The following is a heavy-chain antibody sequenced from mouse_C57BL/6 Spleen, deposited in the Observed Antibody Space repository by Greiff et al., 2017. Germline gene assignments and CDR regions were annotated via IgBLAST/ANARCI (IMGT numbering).Heavy chain of an antibody. D-gene: IGHD1-1*01. J-gene: IGHJ2*01. CDR3: AREGITTVPDY. Sequence: EVKLVESGPGLVKPSQSLSLTCSVTGYSITSGYYWNWIRQFPGNKLEWMGYISYDGSNNYNPSLKNRISITRDTSKNQFFLKLNSVTTEDTATYYCAREGITTVPDYWGQGTTLTVSS. CDR1: GYSITSGYY. V-gene: IGHV3-6*01. CDR2: ISYDGSN.